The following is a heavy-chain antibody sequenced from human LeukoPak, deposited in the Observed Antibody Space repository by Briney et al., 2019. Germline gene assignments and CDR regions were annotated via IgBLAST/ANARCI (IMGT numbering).Heavy chain of an antibody. CDR3: AKWGHYYDSSDYSLPGGFDY. J-gene: IGHJ4*02. V-gene: IGHV3-23*01. D-gene: IGHD3-22*01. CDR2: ISGSGGST. CDR1: GFTFSSYG. Sequence: GGSLRLSCAASGFTFSSYGLSWVRQAPGKGLEWVSAISGSGGSTYYADSVKGRFTISRDNSKNTLYLQTNSLRAEDTALYYCAKWGHYYDSSDYSLPGGFDYWGQGTLVTVSS.